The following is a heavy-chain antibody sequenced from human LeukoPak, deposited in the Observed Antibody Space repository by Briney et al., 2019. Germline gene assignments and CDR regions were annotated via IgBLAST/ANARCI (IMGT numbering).Heavy chain of an antibody. V-gene: IGHV4-61*08. D-gene: IGHD1-26*01. CDR1: GGSISSSGYY. CDR3: ARGSGSRSSYYYYYYMDV. Sequence: SETLSLTCTVSGGSISSSGYYWSWIRQPPGKGLEWIGYIYYSGSTNYNPSLKSRVTISVDTSKNQFSLKLSSVTAADTAVYYCARGSGSRSSYYYYYYMDVWGKGTTVTVSS. CDR2: IYYSGST. J-gene: IGHJ6*03.